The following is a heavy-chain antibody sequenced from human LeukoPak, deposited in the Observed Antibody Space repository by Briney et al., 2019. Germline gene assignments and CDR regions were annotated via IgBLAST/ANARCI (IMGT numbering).Heavy chain of an antibody. CDR2: ISSSSSYI. Sequence: PGGSLRLSCAASGFTFSSYSMNWVRQAPGKGLEWVSSISSSSSYIYYADSVKGRFTISRDNAKNSLYLQMNSLRAEDTAVYYCARDLIDSSGFFGYWGQGTLVTVSS. D-gene: IGHD3-22*01. CDR1: GFTFSSYS. V-gene: IGHV3-21*01. CDR3: ARDLIDSSGFFGY. J-gene: IGHJ4*02.